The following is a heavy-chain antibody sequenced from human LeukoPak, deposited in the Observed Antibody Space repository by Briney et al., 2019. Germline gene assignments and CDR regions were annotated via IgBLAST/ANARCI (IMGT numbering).Heavy chain of an antibody. J-gene: IGHJ4*02. CDR3: AKAAVAGTDY. Sequence: GGSLRLSCAASGFTFSSYSMNWVRQAPGKGLEWVSSISSSSSYIYYADSVKGRFTISRDNSKNTLYLQMNSLRAEDTAVYYCAKAAVAGTDYWGQGTLVTVSS. V-gene: IGHV3-21*04. D-gene: IGHD6-19*01. CDR1: GFTFSSYS. CDR2: ISSSSSYI.